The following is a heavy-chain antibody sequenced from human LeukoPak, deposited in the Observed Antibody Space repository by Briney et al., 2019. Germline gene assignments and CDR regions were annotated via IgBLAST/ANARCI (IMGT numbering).Heavy chain of an antibody. CDR3: AREGPSSSGSYLNCFDP. J-gene: IGHJ5*02. Sequence: PSETLSLTCPLAGPSISSYYWSWIRQPPGEGLGWMGYISYSGSTSYNSSLKSRVTLSVDTSKNQFSLKLSSVTAADTAVYYCAREGPSSSGSYLNCFDPWGQGTLVTVSS. D-gene: IGHD1-26*01. CDR1: GPSISSYY. CDR2: ISYSGST. V-gene: IGHV4-59*01.